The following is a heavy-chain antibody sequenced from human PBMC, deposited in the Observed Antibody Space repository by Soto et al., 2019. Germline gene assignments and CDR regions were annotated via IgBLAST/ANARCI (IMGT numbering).Heavy chain of an antibody. Sequence: QVQLVESGGGVVQPGRSLRLSCAASGFTFSTSAMHWVRQAPGRGLDWVAVISYDGSNKYYADSVKGRFTISRDNSKNTLYLHMNSLRAGDTAVYYCARGDGSSWYYSAYWGQGTLVTVSS. J-gene: IGHJ4*02. CDR2: ISYDGSNK. CDR3: ARGDGSSWYYSAY. V-gene: IGHV3-30-3*01. CDR1: GFTFSTSA. D-gene: IGHD6-13*01.